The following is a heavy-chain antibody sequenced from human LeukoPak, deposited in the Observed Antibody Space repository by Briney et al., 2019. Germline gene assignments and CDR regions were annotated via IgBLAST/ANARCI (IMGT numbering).Heavy chain of an antibody. CDR3: ARETGSTWNAPIDY. CDR1: GFIFSDYY. V-gene: IGHV3-11*01. D-gene: IGHD6-13*01. Sequence: GGSLRLSCAASGFIFSDYYMSWVRQAPGKGLEWISYVSDSGSTKYYADSVKGRFTISRDNDKNSLLLQMDSLRVEDMAIYYCARETGSTWNAPIDYWGQGILVTVSS. J-gene: IGHJ4*02. CDR2: VSDSGSTK.